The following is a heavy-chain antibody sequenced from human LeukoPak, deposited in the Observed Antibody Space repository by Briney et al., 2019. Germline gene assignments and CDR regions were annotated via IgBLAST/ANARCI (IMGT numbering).Heavy chain of an antibody. Sequence: GGSLRLSCAASGFTFSSYGMHWVRQAPGKGLEWVASIRYDGSDKYYADSVKGRFTISRDNSKNTLYLQMNSLRAEDTAVYHCAPRRINWEVDWFDPWGQGTLVTVSS. V-gene: IGHV3-30*02. D-gene: IGHD7-27*01. CDR1: GFTFSSYG. CDR2: IRYDGSDK. CDR3: APRRINWEVDWFDP. J-gene: IGHJ5*02.